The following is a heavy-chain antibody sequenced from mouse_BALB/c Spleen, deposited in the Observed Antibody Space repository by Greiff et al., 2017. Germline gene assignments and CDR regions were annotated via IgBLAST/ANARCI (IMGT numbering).Heavy chain of an antibody. CDR3: ARLGYNYAMDY. J-gene: IGHJ4*01. D-gene: IGHD3-1*01. CDR1: GFDFSRYW. Sequence: EVQGVESGGGLVQPGGSLNLSCAASGFDFSRYWMSWARQAPGKGQEWIGEINPGSSTINYTPSLKDKFIISRDNAKNTLYLQMSKVRSEDTALYYCARLGYNYAMDYWGQGTSVTVSS. CDR2: INPGSSTI. V-gene: IGHV4-2*02.